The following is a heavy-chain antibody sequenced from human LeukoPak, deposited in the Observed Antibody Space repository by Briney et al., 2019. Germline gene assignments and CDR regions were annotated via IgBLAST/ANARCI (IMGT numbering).Heavy chain of an antibody. CDR1: GFTFYNYA. CDR3: ARAYKDRSLAGKKEFFQH. J-gene: IGHJ1*01. CDR2: ISWNSGTI. Sequence: GGSLRLSCAASGFTFYNYAMNWVRQVPGKGLEWISLISWNSGTIGYADSVKGRFTISRDNANNFLYLQMNSLRAEDTALYYCARAYKDRSLAGKKEFFQHWGQGTLVTVSS. D-gene: IGHD6-19*01. V-gene: IGHV3-9*01.